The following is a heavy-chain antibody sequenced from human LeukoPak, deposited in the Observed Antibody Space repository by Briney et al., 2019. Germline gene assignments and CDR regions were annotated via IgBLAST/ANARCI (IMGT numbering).Heavy chain of an antibody. Sequence: GGSLRLSCAASGFTFSSYWMHWVRQAPGKGLVWVSRINSDGSSTSYADSVKGRFTISRDNAKNTLYLQMNSLRAEDTAVYYCARGADSAVATFDYWGQGTLVTVSS. V-gene: IGHV3-74*01. CDR2: INSDGSST. CDR3: ARGADSAVATFDY. CDR1: GFTFSSYW. D-gene: IGHD6-19*01. J-gene: IGHJ4*02.